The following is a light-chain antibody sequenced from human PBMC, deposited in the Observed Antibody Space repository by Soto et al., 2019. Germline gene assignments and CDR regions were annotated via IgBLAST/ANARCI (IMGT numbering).Light chain of an antibody. J-gene: IGKJ1*01. CDR3: QQYNNWPRT. CDR2: GAS. V-gene: IGKV3-15*01. CDR1: QSVSSN. Sequence: EIVMTQSPATLSVSPGERATLSCRASQSVSSNLAWYQQKPGQAPSLLIYGASPRATGIPARFSGSGSGTEFTLTISSLQSEDFAVYYCQQYNNWPRTFGQGTKVDIK.